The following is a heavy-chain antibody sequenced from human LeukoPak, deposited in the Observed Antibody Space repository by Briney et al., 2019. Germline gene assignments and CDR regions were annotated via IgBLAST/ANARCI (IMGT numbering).Heavy chain of an antibody. D-gene: IGHD3-22*01. CDR3: AKQYYYDRSGYYAYYMDV. CDR2: ISGSGGST. CDR1: GFTFSSYA. Sequence: GGSLRLSCAASGFTFSSYAMSWVRQAPGKGLEWVSVISGSGGSTYYADSEKGRFTISRDNSMNTLYLQMNSLRAEDTAVYYCAKQYYYDRSGYYAYYMDVWDKSTTVTISS. V-gene: IGHV3-23*01. J-gene: IGHJ6*03.